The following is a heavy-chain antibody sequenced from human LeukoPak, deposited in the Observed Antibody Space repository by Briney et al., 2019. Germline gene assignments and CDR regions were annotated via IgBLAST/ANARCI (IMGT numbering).Heavy chain of an antibody. Sequence: ASVKVSCKASGYTFTGYYMHWVRQAPGQGLEWMGWINPNSGGTNYAQKFQGRVTMTRDTSISTAYMELSRLRSDDTAVYYCARERASPQFPIDYWGQGTLVTVSS. CDR2: INPNSGGT. J-gene: IGHJ4*02. V-gene: IGHV1-2*02. CDR1: GYTFTGYY. D-gene: IGHD4-11*01. CDR3: ARERASPQFPIDY.